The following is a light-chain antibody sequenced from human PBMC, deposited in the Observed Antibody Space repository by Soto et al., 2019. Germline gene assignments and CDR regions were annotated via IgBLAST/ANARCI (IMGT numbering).Light chain of an antibody. J-gene: IGLJ2*01. CDR3: SLYAGGNNVI. Sequence: QSALNQPPSASGSPGQSVTISCAGTSSDVGSYIFVSWYQHHPGKAPKLLIYEITKRPPGVSDRFSGSKSGNTASLTVSGLQVEDEADYYCSLYAGGNNVIFGGGTKLTVL. CDR2: EIT. V-gene: IGLV2-8*01. CDR1: SSDVGSYIF.